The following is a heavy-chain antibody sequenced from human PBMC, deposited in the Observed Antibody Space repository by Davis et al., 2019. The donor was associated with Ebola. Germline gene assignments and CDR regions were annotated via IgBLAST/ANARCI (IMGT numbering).Heavy chain of an antibody. CDR1: GYSISSGYY. CDR3: ARARGSSPYNWFDP. V-gene: IGHV4-38-2*02. CDR2: IYHSGST. D-gene: IGHD6-6*01. Sequence: GSLRLSCTVSGYSISSGYYWGWIRQPPGKGLEWIGSIYHSGSTYYNPSLKSRVTISVDTSKNQFSLKLSSVTAADTAVYYCARARGSSPYNWFDPWGQGTLVTVSS. J-gene: IGHJ5*02.